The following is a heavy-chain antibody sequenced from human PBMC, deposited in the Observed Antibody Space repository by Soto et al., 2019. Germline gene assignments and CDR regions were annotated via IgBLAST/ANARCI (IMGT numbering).Heavy chain of an antibody. J-gene: IGHJ6*02. V-gene: IGHV3-33*01. Sequence: QVQLVESGGGVVQPGRSLRLSCAASGFTFSSYGMHWVRQAPGKGLEWVAVIWYDGSNKYYADSVKGRFTISRDNSKNTLYLQMNSLRAEDTAVYYCAREILWFGEFQSRYGMDVWGQGTTVTVSS. CDR3: AREILWFGEFQSRYGMDV. CDR2: IWYDGSNK. D-gene: IGHD3-10*01. CDR1: GFTFSSYG.